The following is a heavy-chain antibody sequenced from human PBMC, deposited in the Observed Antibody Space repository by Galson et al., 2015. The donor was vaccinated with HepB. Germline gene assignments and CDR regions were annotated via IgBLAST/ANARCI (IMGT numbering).Heavy chain of an antibody. CDR2: IIPILGIA. Sequence: SVKVSCKASGGTFSSYTISWVRQAPGQGLEWMGRIIPILGIANYAQKFQGRVTITADKSTSTAYMELSSLRSEDTAVYYCARDPTGTAAGTLWGQGTLVTVSS. D-gene: IGHD6-13*01. J-gene: IGHJ4*02. V-gene: IGHV1-69*04. CDR1: GGTFSSYT. CDR3: ARDPTGTAAGTL.